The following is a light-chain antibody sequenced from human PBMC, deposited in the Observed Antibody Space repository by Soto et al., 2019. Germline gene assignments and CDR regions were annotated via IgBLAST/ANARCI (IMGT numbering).Light chain of an antibody. J-gene: IGLJ1*01. Sequence: QSVLTQPASVSGSPRQSITISCTGTNSDVGSYNLVSWFQQHPGKAPKLVIYEVTKRPSGVSDRFSGSKSGNTASLTISGLQGEDEADYYCFSYGGYSVYVFGTGTKVTGL. CDR2: EVT. V-gene: IGLV2-23*02. CDR1: NSDVGSYNL. CDR3: FSYGGYSVYV.